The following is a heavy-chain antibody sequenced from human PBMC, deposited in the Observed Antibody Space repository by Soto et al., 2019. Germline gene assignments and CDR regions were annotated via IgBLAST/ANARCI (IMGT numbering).Heavy chain of an antibody. D-gene: IGHD2-2*01. CDR3: ARLYCISPSCYLGMDV. CDR2: ISAYNGNT. J-gene: IGHJ6*02. V-gene: IGHV1-18*01. CDR1: GYTFTSYG. Sequence: QVQLVQSGAEVKKPGASVKVSCKASGYTFTSYGISWVRQAPGQGLEWMGWISAYNGNTNYAQKLQGRVTMTTDTXTXSAYMELRSLRSDDTAVYYCARLYCISPSCYLGMDVWGQGTTVTVSS.